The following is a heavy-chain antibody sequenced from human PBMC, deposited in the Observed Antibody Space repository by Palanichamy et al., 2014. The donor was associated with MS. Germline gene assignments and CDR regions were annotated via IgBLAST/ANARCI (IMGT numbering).Heavy chain of an antibody. CDR1: GESFSGYY. Sequence: QVQLQQWGAGLLKPSETLSLTCAVYGESFSGYYWSWIRQPPGKGLEWIGEINHSGDAKYNPSLKSRVTLLVDTSKNQFSLKLSSVTAADTSLYFCAREGFTYGLGSWFDPWGQGTLVTVSS. D-gene: IGHD3-10*01. CDR2: INHSGDA. J-gene: IGHJ5*02. V-gene: IGHV4-34*01. CDR3: AREGFTYGLGSWFDP.